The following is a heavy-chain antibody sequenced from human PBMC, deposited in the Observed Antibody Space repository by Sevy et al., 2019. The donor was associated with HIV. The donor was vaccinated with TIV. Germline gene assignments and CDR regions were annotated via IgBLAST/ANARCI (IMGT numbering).Heavy chain of an antibody. Sequence: SETLSLTCTVSGGSISSYYWSWIRQPPGKGLEWIGYIYYSGSTNYNPSLTSRVTISVDTSKNQFPRKLSSVTAADTAVYYCARVEPPDSSGYYDWYFDLWGRGTLVTVSS. D-gene: IGHD3-22*01. CDR2: IYYSGST. CDR1: GGSISSYY. CDR3: ARVEPPDSSGYYDWYFDL. V-gene: IGHV4-59*01. J-gene: IGHJ2*01.